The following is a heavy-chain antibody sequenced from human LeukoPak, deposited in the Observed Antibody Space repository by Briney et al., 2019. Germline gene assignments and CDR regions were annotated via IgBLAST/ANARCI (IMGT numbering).Heavy chain of an antibody. J-gene: IGHJ6*02. CDR1: GGSFSGYY. V-gene: IGHV4-34*01. D-gene: IGHD4-4*01. CDR3: ARLWPYSNYSYYYYGMDV. Sequence: PSETLSLTCAVYGGSFSGYYWSWIRQPPGKGLEWIGEINHSGSTNYNPSLKSRVTISVDTSKNQFSLKLSSVTAADTAVYYCARLWPYSNYSYYYYGMDVWGQGTTVTVSS. CDR2: INHSGST.